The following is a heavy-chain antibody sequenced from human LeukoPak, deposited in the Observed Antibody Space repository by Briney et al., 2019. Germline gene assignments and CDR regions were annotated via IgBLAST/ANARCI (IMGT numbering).Heavy chain of an antibody. Sequence: ASVKVSYKASGYTFTSYAMHWVRQAPGQRLEWMGWINAGNGNTKYSQKFQGRVTITRDTSASTAYMELSSLRSEDTAVYYCARDGDVDTAMVTNWFDPWGQGTLVTVSS. D-gene: IGHD5-18*01. CDR1: GYTFTSYA. V-gene: IGHV1-3*01. J-gene: IGHJ5*02. CDR2: INAGNGNT. CDR3: ARDGDVDTAMVTNWFDP.